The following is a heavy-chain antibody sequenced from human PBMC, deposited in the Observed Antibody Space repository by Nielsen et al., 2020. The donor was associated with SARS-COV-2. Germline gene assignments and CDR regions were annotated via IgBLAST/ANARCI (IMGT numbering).Heavy chain of an antibody. J-gene: IGHJ4*02. V-gene: IGHV1-69*13. CDR2: IIPIFGTA. D-gene: IGHD3-3*01. CDR1: GGTFSSYA. Sequence: SVKVSCKASGGTFSSYAISWVRQAPGQGLEWMGGIIPIFGTANYAQKFQGRVTITADESTSTAYMELSSLRSEDTAVYYCARDDTIFGVVSYWGQGTLVTVSS. CDR3: ARDDTIFGVVSY.